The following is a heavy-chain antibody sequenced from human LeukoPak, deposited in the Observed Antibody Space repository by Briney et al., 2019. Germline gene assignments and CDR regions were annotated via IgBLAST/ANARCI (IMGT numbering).Heavy chain of an antibody. D-gene: IGHD3-22*01. CDR2: IRYDGSNK. CDR3: AKERRYYDSSGSHFDY. Sequence: GGSLRLSCAASGFTFSSYGMHWVRQAPGKGLEWVAFIRYDGSNKYHADSVKGRFTISRDNSKNTPYLQMNSLRAEDTAVYYCAKERRYYDSSGSHFDYWGQGTLVTVSS. V-gene: IGHV3-30*02. CDR1: GFTFSSYG. J-gene: IGHJ4*02.